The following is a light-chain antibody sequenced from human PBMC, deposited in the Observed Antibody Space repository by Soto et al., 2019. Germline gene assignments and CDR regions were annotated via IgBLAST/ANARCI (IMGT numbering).Light chain of an antibody. CDR3: VAWDDSLNGPV. J-gene: IGLJ2*01. CDR1: SSNIGSNT. CDR2: SHN. V-gene: IGLV1-44*01. Sequence: QSVLTQPPSASGTPGQRVTISCSGSSSNIGSNTVNWYQQLPGTAPKLLIYSHNQRPSGVPDRFFGSKSGTSASLVITGLQSEDEADYYCVAWDDSLNGPVFGGGTKVTVL.